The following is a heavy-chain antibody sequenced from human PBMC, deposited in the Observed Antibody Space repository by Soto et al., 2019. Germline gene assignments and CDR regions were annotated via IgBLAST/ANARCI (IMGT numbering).Heavy chain of an antibody. Sequence: LSLTCAVYGGSFSGYYWSWIRQPPGKGLEWIGEINHSGSTNYNPSLKSRVTISVDTSKNQFSLKLSSVTAADTAVYYCARESGEYSGYDLRFWGQGTLVTVSS. J-gene: IGHJ4*02. CDR2: INHSGST. V-gene: IGHV4-34*01. D-gene: IGHD5-12*01. CDR1: GGSFSGYY. CDR3: ARESGEYSGYDLRF.